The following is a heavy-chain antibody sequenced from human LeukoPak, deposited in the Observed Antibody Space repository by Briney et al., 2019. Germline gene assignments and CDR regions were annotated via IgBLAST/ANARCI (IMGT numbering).Heavy chain of an antibody. D-gene: IGHD2-8*01. J-gene: IGHJ4*02. V-gene: IGHV4-61*01. Sequence: SETLSLTCTASGGSISSSSYYWSWIRQPPGKGLEWIGYIYYSGSTNYNPSLKSRVTISVDTSKNQFSLKLSSVTAADTAVYYCARDHCANGVCWFDYWGQGTLVTVSS. CDR3: ARDHCANGVCWFDY. CDR1: GGSISSSSYY. CDR2: IYYSGST.